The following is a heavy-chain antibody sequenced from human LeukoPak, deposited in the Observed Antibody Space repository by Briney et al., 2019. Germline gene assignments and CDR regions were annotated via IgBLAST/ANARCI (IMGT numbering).Heavy chain of an antibody. D-gene: IGHD6-19*01. V-gene: IGHV4-34*01. CDR3: ARQLYSSGWYVDY. CDR2: INHSGST. J-gene: IGHJ4*02. Sequence: PSETLSLTCAVYGGSFSGYYWSWIRQPPGKGLEWIGEINHSGSTNYNPSLKSQVTISVDTSKNQFSLKLSSVTAADTAVYYCARQLYSSGWYVDYWGQGTLVTVSS. CDR1: GGSFSGYY.